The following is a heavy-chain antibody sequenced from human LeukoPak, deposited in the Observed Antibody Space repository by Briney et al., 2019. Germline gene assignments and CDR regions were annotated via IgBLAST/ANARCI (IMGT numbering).Heavy chain of an antibody. Sequence: PGGSLRLSCAASGFTVSSNYMSWVRQAPGKGLEWVSVIYSGGSTYYADSVKGRFTISRDNSKNTLYLQMNSLRAEDTAVYYCARTMVRGVKYAFDIWGQGTMVTVSS. D-gene: IGHD3-10*01. V-gene: IGHV3-66*01. CDR3: ARTMVRGVKYAFDI. CDR1: GFTVSSNY. CDR2: IYSGGST. J-gene: IGHJ3*02.